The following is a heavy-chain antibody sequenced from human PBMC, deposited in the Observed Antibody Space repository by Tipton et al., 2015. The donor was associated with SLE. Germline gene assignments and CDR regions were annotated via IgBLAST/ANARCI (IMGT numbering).Heavy chain of an antibody. CDR1: GFSFKGYA. CDR3: TKATPGASYYFHY. D-gene: IGHD2-8*02. J-gene: IGHJ4*02. CDR2: ISTSDFDT. V-gene: IGHV3-23*01. Sequence: SLRLSCTASGFSFKGYAMNWVRQAPGKGLEWVAGISTSDFDTYYGDSVQGRFSISRDNSEDTLYLQMNSLRAEDTAIYYCTKATPGASYYFHYWGQGALVTVSS.